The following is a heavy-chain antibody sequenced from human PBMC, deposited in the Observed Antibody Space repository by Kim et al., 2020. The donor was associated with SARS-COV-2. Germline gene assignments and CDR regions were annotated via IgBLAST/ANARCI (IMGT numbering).Heavy chain of an antibody. CDR2: IYYSGST. V-gene: IGHV4-31*03. CDR1: GGSISSGGYY. D-gene: IGHD3-16*01. Sequence: SETLSLTCTVSGGSISSGGYYWSWIRQHPGKGLEWIGYIYYSGSTYYNPSLKSRVTISVDTSKNQFSLKLSSVTAADTAVYYCARDGGATADAFDIWGQGTMVTVSS. CDR3: ARDGGATADAFDI. J-gene: IGHJ3*02.